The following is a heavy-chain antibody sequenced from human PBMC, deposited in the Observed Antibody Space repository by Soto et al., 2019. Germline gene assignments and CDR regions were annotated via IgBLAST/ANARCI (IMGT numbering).Heavy chain of an antibody. V-gene: IGHV3-33*01. Sequence: QVQLVESGGGVVQPGRSLRLSCAASGFTFSSYGMHWVRQAPGKGLEWVAVIWYDGSNKYYADSVKGRFTISRDNSKNPLYLQMKSLRAEDTAVYYCARAFEPMITFGGVEGPDYWGQGTLVTVSS. CDR3: ARAFEPMITFGGVEGPDY. CDR1: GFTFSSYG. J-gene: IGHJ4*02. CDR2: IWYDGSNK. D-gene: IGHD3-16*01.